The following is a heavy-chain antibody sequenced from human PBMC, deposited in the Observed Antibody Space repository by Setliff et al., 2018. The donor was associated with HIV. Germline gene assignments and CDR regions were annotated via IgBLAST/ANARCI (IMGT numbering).Heavy chain of an antibody. CDR2: IYHSGIT. Sequence: PSETLSLTCTVSGYSISSGYYWGWIRQLPGKGLEWIGSIYHSGITYYNSSLKSRVTISVDTSKNQFSLNLTSVTAADTAVYYCARLGYSGSLVGAFDIWGQGTMVTVSS. V-gene: IGHV4-38-2*02. CDR3: ARLGYSGSLVGAFDI. J-gene: IGHJ3*02. CDR1: GYSISSGYY. D-gene: IGHD1-26*01.